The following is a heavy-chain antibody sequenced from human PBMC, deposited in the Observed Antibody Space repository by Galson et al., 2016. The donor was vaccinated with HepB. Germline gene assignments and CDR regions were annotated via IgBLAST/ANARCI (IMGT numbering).Heavy chain of an antibody. V-gene: IGHV3-23*01. CDR2: IDGPTPTT. Sequence: SLRLSCAASGFTFRNYALSWVRRAPGKGLEWVSHIDGPTPTTTYADSVRGRFSIYRDNSRDTLYLQMDSLTAEDSAIYYCTTWLSHHFDYWGQGTRVTVSS. CDR1: GFTFRNYA. D-gene: IGHD6-19*01. J-gene: IGHJ4*02. CDR3: TTWLSHHFDY.